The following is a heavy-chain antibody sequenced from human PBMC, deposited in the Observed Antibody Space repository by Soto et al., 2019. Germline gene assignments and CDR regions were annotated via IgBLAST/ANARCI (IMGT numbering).Heavy chain of an antibody. CDR1: GYTFTRYY. D-gene: IGHD6-13*01. CDR2: INPNSGGT. V-gene: IGHV1-2*04. J-gene: IGHJ6*02. Sequence: GASVKVSCKASGYTFTRYYMHWVRQAPGQGLEWMGWINPNSGGTNYAQKFQGWVTMTRDTSISTAYMELSRLRSVDTAVYYCARDIAGASSWYQDYYYYGMDVWGQGTTVTVSS. CDR3: ARDIAGASSWYQDYYYYGMDV.